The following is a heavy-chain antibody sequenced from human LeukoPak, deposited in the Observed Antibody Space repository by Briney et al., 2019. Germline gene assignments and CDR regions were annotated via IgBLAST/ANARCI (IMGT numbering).Heavy chain of an antibody. Sequence: ESLKISCKASGYILTNYWIGWVRQMPGKGLEGMGIIYPGDSDTRYSPSFEGQVTISADKSIRTAYLQWSSLKASDTAMYYCARQRQHQRTYYYGMDVWGQGTTVTVSS. CDR1: GYILTNYW. CDR2: IYPGDSDT. CDR3: ARQRQHQRTYYYGMDV. D-gene: IGHD2-2*01. J-gene: IGHJ6*02. V-gene: IGHV5-51*01.